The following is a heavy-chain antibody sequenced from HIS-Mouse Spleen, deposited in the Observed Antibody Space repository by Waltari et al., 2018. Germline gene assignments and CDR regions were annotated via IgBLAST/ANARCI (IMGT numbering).Heavy chain of an antibody. CDR2: IYYSGST. Sequence: QLQLQESGPGLVNPSETLSLTCPVSGCSISSSSYYWGWTRQPPGKGLEWIGSIYYSGSTYYNPSLKSRVTISVDTSKNQFSLKLSSVTAADTAVYYCAREIPYSSSWYDWYFDLWGRGTLVTVSS. CDR3: AREIPYSSSWYDWYFDL. D-gene: IGHD6-13*01. CDR1: GCSISSSSYY. V-gene: IGHV4-39*07. J-gene: IGHJ2*01.